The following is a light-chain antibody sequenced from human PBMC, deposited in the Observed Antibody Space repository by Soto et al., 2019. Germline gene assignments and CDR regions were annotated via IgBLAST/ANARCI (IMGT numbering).Light chain of an antibody. Sequence: DFQMTQSPATLSASVGDRVTITCRASQNTRSRLAWFQQKPGKAPKLLSYDASSLESGVTHRFSGSGSGTEFTHTISSLQTDDFSTYYCQPYQSYWTFDQGTKVE. CDR3: QPYQSYWT. CDR1: QNTRSR. V-gene: IGKV1-5*01. CDR2: DAS. J-gene: IGKJ1*01.